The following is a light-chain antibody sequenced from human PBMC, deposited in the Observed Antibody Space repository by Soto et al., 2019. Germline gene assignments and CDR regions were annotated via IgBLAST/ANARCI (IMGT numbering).Light chain of an antibody. CDR2: EAS. V-gene: IGKV1-33*01. CDR1: QDIKNY. J-gene: IGKJ4*01. CDR3: QQSDDFIT. Sequence: DIPMTQSPSSLSASVGDRVTITCQASQDIKNYLNWYQQKPGKAPKLLIYEASNLETGVPSRFSGSGSGRSFTFSISSLQPEDIATYYCQQSDDFITFGGGTRIEIK.